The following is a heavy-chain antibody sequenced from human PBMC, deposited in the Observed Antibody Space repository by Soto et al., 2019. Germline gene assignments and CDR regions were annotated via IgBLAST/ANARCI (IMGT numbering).Heavy chain of an antibody. CDR3: ARDLSSPPGGYYYYGMDV. D-gene: IGHD6-19*01. Sequence: PGGSVRLSCAASGFTVSSNYMSWVRQAPGKGLEWVSVIYSGGSTYYADSVRGRFTISRDNSKNTLYLQMNSLRAEDTAVYYCARDLSSPPGGYYYYGMDVWGQGTTVTVSS. CDR1: GFTVSSNY. J-gene: IGHJ6*02. V-gene: IGHV3-53*01. CDR2: IYSGGST.